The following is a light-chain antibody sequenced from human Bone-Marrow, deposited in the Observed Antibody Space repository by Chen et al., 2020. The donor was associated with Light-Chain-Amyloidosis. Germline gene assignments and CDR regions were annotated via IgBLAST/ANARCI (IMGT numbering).Light chain of an antibody. CDR2: YAS. V-gene: IGKV6-21*01. CDR1: QSVCSN. CDR3: HQSSSLPET. Sequence: EIVLTQSPDFQSVTPKERVTITCPSSQSVCSNLHWYQQKPDQSPKLLIKYASQSFSGVPSRFSGSGSGTDFTLTINNLEAEDAATYYCHQSSSLPETFGQGTKVEIK. J-gene: IGKJ1*01.